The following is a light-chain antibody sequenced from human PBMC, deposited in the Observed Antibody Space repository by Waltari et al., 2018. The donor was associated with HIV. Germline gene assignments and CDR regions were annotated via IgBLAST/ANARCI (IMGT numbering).Light chain of an antibody. CDR3: QTWGTGMRV. J-gene: IGLJ3*02. V-gene: IGLV4-69*01. Sequence: QLVLTQSPSASASLGASVKVTCTLSSGHSSYVIAWHQKTPEKGPRSLMRVNSNGSHTKGDGIPDRFSCSSSGAERYLTISSLQSEDEADYYCQTWGTGMRVFGGGTRLTVL. CDR1: SGHSSYV. CDR2: VNSNGSH.